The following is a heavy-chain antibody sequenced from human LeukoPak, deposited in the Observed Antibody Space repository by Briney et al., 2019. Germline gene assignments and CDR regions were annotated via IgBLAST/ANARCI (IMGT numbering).Heavy chain of an antibody. J-gene: IGHJ5*02. CDR1: GFTFSDYY. Sequence: GGSLRLSCAASGFTFSDYYMSWIRQAPGKGLEWVSYISSSGSTIYYADSVKGRFTISRDNAKNSLYLQMNSLRAEDTAVYYCARDYYGSGSYYVRPNWFDPWGQGTLVTVSS. CDR3: ARDYYGSGSYYVRPNWFDP. CDR2: ISSSGSTI. V-gene: IGHV3-11*01. D-gene: IGHD3-10*01.